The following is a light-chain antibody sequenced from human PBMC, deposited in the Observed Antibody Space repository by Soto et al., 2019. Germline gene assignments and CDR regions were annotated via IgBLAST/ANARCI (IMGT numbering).Light chain of an antibody. CDR2: DVT. Sequence: QSALTQPASVSGSPGQSTTISCTGTSSDVGGYNEVSWYQQRPGSAPKLMIYDVTNRPSGVSNRFSGSKSGNTASLTISGLQAEDEAYYYCSSHAAGSTLIFGGGTKLTVL. V-gene: IGLV2-14*03. CDR3: SSHAAGSTLI. J-gene: IGLJ2*01. CDR1: SSDVGGYNE.